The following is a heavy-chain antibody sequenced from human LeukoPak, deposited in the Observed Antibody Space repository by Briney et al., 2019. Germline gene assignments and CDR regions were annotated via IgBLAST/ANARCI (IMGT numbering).Heavy chain of an antibody. D-gene: IGHD6-19*01. CDR2: ISYDGSNK. CDR3: ASAYSSAWSSDY. J-gene: IGHJ4*02. V-gene: IGHV3-30-3*01. CDR1: GFTFSNYA. Sequence: GRSLRLSCAASGFTFSNYAMHWVRQAPGKGLEWVAFISYDGSNKYYADSVKGRFTISRDNSKNTLYLQMNSLRAEDTDVYYCASAYSSAWSSDYWGQGTLVTVSS.